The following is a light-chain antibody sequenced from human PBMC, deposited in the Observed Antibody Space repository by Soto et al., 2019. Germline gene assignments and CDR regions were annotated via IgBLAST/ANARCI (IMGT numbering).Light chain of an antibody. Sequence: QSALTQPASVSGSPGQSITISCTGTSSDVGGYNYVSWYQQHPGKAPKLMIYDVSNRPSGVSNRFSGSKSGNTASLTISGLQAEDEADDYCSSHTISRTSMVFGGGTELTVL. CDR1: SSDVGGYNY. V-gene: IGLV2-14*01. CDR3: SSHTISRTSMV. J-gene: IGLJ2*01. CDR2: DVS.